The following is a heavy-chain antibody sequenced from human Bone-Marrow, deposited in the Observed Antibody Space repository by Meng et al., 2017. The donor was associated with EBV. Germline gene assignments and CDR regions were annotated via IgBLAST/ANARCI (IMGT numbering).Heavy chain of an antibody. CDR1: GYTFIVSY. D-gene: IGHD5/OR15-5a*01. Sequence: VHLVQSGAEVKKPGASVKVVCETSGYTFIVSYIHWVRQAPGQGLEWMGRVNPTTGDSNYAQHFQGRVTMTRDKSINTASMELASLTPDDTAMYYCAVLLSTPLAFDSWGQGTLVTVSS. CDR3: AVLLSTPLAFDS. J-gene: IGHJ4*02. V-gene: IGHV1-2*06. CDR2: VNPTTGDS.